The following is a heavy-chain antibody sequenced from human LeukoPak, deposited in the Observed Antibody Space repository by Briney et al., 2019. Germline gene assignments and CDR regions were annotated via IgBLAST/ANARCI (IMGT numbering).Heavy chain of an antibody. CDR3: ARGRLTMVVGEYFQH. Sequence: ASVKVSCKASGYTFTGYYMHWVRQAPGQGLEWMGRINPNSGGTNYAQKFQGRVTMTRDTSISTAYMELSRPRSDDTAVYYCARGRLTMVVGEYFQHWSQGTLVTVSS. D-gene: IGHD4-23*01. CDR2: INPNSGGT. CDR1: GYTFTGYY. V-gene: IGHV1-2*06. J-gene: IGHJ1*01.